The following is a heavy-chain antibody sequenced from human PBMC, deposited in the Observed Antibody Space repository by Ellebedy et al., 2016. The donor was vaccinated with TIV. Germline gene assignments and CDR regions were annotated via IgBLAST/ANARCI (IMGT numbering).Heavy chain of an antibody. CDR3: APLMVRGVNYANFDY. CDR1: GYTFTSYY. Sequence: AASVKVSCKASGYTFTSYYMHWVRQAPGKGLEWMGGFDPEDGETIYAQKFQGRVTMTEDTSTDTAYMELSRLRSDDTAVYYCAPLMVRGVNYANFDYWGQGTLVTVSS. V-gene: IGHV1-24*01. CDR2: FDPEDGET. J-gene: IGHJ4*02. D-gene: IGHD3-10*01.